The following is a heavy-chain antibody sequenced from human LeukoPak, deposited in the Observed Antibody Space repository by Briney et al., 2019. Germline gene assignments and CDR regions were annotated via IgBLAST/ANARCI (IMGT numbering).Heavy chain of an antibody. CDR1: GSTFTGYY. J-gene: IGHJ4*02. D-gene: IGHD3-10*01. CDR3: ARAPYYGSGSYYDY. CDR2: INPNSGGT. Sequence: ASVKVSCKASGSTFTGYYMHWVRQAPGQGIEWMGWINPNSGGTNYAQKFQGWVTMTRDTSISTAYMELSRLRSDDTAVYYCARAPYYGSGSYYDYWGQGTLVTVSS. V-gene: IGHV1-2*04.